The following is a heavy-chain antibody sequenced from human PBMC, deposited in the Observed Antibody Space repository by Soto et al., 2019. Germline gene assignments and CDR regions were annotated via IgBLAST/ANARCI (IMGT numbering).Heavy chain of an antibody. CDR3: ARDNLSGSGSYRGNAFDI. CDR2: INPNSGGT. D-gene: IGHD3-10*01. J-gene: IGHJ3*02. Sequence: ASVKVSCKASGYTFTGYYMHWVRQAPGQGLEWMGWINPNSGGTNYAQKFQGWVTMTRDTSISTAYMELSRLRSDDTAVYYCARDNLSGSGSYRGNAFDIWGQGTMVTVSS. V-gene: IGHV1-2*04. CDR1: GYTFTGYY.